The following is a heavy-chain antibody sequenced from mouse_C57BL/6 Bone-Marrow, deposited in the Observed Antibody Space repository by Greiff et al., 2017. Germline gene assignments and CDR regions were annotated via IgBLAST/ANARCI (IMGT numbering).Heavy chain of an antibody. Sequence: QVQLQQSGAELARPGASVKLSCKASGYTFTSYGISWVKQRTGQGLEWIGEIYPRSGNTYYNGKFKGKATLTADKSSSTAYMELRSLTSEDSAVYFCARGGYGSSYAWFAYWGQGTLVTVSA. D-gene: IGHD1-1*01. J-gene: IGHJ3*01. CDR1: GYTFTSYG. CDR2: IYPRSGNT. V-gene: IGHV1-81*01. CDR3: ARGGYGSSYAWFAY.